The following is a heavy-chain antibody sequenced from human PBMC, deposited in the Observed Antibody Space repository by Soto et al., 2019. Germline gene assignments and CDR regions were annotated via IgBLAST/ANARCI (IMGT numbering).Heavy chain of an antibody. CDR3: ARVESRLDYSTTPFDA. CDR1: GYIFSDFG. V-gene: IGHV1-18*01. J-gene: IGHJ4*02. D-gene: IGHD4-4*01. Sequence: QVHLVQPGTEVKKPGASVRVSCKASGYIFSDFGITWVRQAPGQGLEWLGWISVDNGKAHYGRKFQGRVTMTTDTTTNTADMDLQRLKSDDTAVYYCARVESRLDYSTTPFDAWGQGTLVTVSS. CDR2: ISVDNGKA.